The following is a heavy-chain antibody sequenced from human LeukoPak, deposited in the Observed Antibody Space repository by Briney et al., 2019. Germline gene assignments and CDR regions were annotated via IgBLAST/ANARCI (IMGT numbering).Heavy chain of an antibody. CDR1: GGSISSSSYY. V-gene: IGHV4-39*01. CDR2: IYYSGST. D-gene: IGHD3-3*01. CDR3: ARHGVRNYYYMDV. J-gene: IGHJ6*03. Sequence: SETLSLTXTVFGGSISSSSYYWGWIRQPPGKGLDWIGSIYYSGSTYYNPSLKSRVTISVDTSKNQFSLKLSSVTAADTAVYCCARHGVRNYYYMDVWGKGTTVTVSS.